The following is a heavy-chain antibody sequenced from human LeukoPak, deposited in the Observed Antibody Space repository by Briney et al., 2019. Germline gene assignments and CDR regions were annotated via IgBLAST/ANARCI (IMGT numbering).Heavy chain of an antibody. Sequence: GGSLRLSCASSGFIFSTYEMNRVRQAPGKGLEWVSYISGNGDTIYYADSVKGRFTISRDNAKNSLCLQMNSLRAEDTAVYYCVSAYGGLLDYWGQGTLVTVSS. CDR1: GFIFSTYE. CDR2: ISGNGDTI. V-gene: IGHV3-48*03. D-gene: IGHD3-16*01. CDR3: VSAYGGLLDY. J-gene: IGHJ4*02.